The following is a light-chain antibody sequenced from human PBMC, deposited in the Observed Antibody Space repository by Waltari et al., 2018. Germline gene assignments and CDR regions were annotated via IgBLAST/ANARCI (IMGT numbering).Light chain of an antibody. CDR1: SSDSGGYNF. V-gene: IGLV2-14*03. CDR2: DVN. J-gene: IGLJ2*01. Sequence: SALTQPDSVSGSPGQSITISCSGISSDSGGYNFVSWYQQHPGEAPKVIIYDVNNRPSGVSNRFSGSKSGSSASLTISGLQPDDEADYYCSSFTSSTTGIFGGGTKLTVL. CDR3: SSFTSSTTGI.